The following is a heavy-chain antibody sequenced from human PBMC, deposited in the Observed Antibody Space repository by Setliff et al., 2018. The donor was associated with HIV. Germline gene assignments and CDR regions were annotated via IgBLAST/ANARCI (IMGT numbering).Heavy chain of an antibody. CDR1: GYTFTGYY. D-gene: IGHD1-26*01. Sequence: GASVKVSCKASGYTFTGYYMHWVRQAPGRGLEWMGRINPNSGGTKYAQKSQGRVTMTRDTSISTAYMELSRLRSDDTAVYYCARGTRVGANDAFDIWGQGTMVTVSS. V-gene: IGHV1-2*06. CDR3: ARGTRVGANDAFDI. CDR2: INPNSGGT. J-gene: IGHJ3*02.